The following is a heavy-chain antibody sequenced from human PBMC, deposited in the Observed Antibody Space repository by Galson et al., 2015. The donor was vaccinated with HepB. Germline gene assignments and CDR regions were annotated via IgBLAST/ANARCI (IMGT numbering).Heavy chain of an antibody. CDR1: GYTFTGYY. V-gene: IGHV1-2*06. CDR2: INPNSGGT. CDR3: ARVTYPRRSYDWDY. J-gene: IGHJ4*02. Sequence: SVKVSCKASGYTFTGYYMHWVRQAPGQGLEWMGRINPNSGGTNYAQKFQGRVTMTRDTSISTAYMELSRLRSDDTAVYYCARVTYPRRSYDWDYWGQGTLVTVSS. D-gene: IGHD5-12*01.